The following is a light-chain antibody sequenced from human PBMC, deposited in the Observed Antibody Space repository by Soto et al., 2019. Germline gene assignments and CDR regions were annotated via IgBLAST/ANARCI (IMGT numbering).Light chain of an antibody. CDR3: QQYNSYST. Sequence: DIQMTQSPSTLSASVGDRVTITCRASQYISTWLYWYQQKQGKAPTLLISKASSLESGVPSRFSGSGSGTEFTLTISSLQPDDFATYYCQQYNSYSTFGQGTKVEVK. CDR1: QYISTW. CDR2: KAS. J-gene: IGKJ1*01. V-gene: IGKV1-5*03.